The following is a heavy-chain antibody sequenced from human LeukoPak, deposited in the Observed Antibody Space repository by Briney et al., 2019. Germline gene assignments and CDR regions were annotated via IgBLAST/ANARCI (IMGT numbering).Heavy chain of an antibody. CDR2: ISYDGSNK. CDR3: ARENDYALDY. D-gene: IGHD4-17*01. V-gene: IGHV3-30*03. J-gene: IGHJ4*02. CDR1: GFTFSNYG. Sequence: GRSLRLSCAASGFTFSNYGMHWVRQAPGKGLEWVAVISYDGSNKYYADSVKGRFTISRDNSKNTLYMQMNSLRGEDTAAYYCARENDYALDYWGQGTLVTVSS.